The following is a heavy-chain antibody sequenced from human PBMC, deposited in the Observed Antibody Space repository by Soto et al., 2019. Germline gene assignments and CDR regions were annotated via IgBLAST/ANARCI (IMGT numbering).Heavy chain of an antibody. Sequence: GGSLRLSCAASGFTFSDYYMSWIRQAPGKGLEWVSYISSSGSTIYYADSVKGRFTISRDNAKNSLYLQMNSLRAEDTAVYYCARDTMAPSVDWFDPWGQGTLVTVSS. CDR1: GFTFSDYY. J-gene: IGHJ5*02. V-gene: IGHV3-11*01. D-gene: IGHD3-10*01. CDR3: ARDTMAPSVDWFDP. CDR2: ISSSGSTI.